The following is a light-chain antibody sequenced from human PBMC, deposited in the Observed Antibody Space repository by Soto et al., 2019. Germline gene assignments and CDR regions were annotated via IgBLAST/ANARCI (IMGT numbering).Light chain of an antibody. CDR3: QPSYSTPRT. CDR1: QSIRSY. V-gene: IGKV1-39*01. CDR2: ATS. Sequence: DIQMTQSPSSLSASVGDRVTITCRASQSIRSYLNWYQQKPGKAPKLLIYATSSLQSGVPSRFSVSGSGTDFTLTISSLQPEDVATYYCQPSYSTPRTFGQGTQVEIK. J-gene: IGKJ1*01.